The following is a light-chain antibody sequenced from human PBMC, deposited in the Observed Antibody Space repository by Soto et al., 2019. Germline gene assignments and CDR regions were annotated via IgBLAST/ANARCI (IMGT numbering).Light chain of an antibody. V-gene: IGKV3-20*01. CDR1: QSVSSSY. J-gene: IGKJ3*01. CDR3: HQYGTSPLT. CDR2: GAS. Sequence: EVVLTQSPGTLSLSPGDRATLSCRASQSVSSSYLAWYQQKPGQAPRLLIYGASSRATGIPDRFSGSGSGTDFTLTISRLEPEDFAVYHCHQYGTSPLTFGPGTKVDIK.